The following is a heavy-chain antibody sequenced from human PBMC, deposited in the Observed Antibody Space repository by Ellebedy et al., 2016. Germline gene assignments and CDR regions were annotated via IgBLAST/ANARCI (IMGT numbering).Heavy chain of an antibody. CDR3: ARDSCDYGDCPRGGMDV. D-gene: IGHD4-17*01. Sequence: GGSLRLXXAASGFSVTMNYMCWVRQPPGKGLEWVAVFYSGGDSYFADSVKGRFTMSRDTSKNTLHLEMNSLRAEDTGVYYCARDSCDYGDCPRGGMDVWGQGTSVTVSS. CDR1: GFSVTMNY. V-gene: IGHV3-53*01. CDR2: FYSGGDS. J-gene: IGHJ6*02.